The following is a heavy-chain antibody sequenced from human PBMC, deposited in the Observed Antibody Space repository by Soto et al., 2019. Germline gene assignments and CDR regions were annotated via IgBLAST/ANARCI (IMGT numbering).Heavy chain of an antibody. J-gene: IGHJ4*02. CDR3: AGEVSGMQAFGY. Sequence: QVQLQESGPGLVKPSETLSLTCVVSGGSINSSYWWNWVRQPPGKGLEWVGEISHGGSTNYTPSLKGRATISVGKSTTHFSLKLYSVTAADTAVDYGAGEVSGMQAFGYWGQGTLVTVSS. CDR2: ISHGGST. D-gene: IGHD2-8*01. V-gene: IGHV4-4*02. CDR1: GGSINSSYW.